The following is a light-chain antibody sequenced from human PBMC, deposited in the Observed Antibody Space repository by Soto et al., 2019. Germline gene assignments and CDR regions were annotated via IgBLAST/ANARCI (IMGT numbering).Light chain of an antibody. V-gene: IGLV2-14*03. Sequence: QSALTQPASVSGSPGQSITISCTGTSSDVGGYNYASWYQQHPGKAPKLMISDVTNRPSGVSNRFSGSKSGNTASLTISGLQAEDEAEYYCSSYTSSTTFVFGTGTRSPS. CDR2: DVT. J-gene: IGLJ1*01. CDR3: SSYTSSTTFV. CDR1: SSDVGGYNY.